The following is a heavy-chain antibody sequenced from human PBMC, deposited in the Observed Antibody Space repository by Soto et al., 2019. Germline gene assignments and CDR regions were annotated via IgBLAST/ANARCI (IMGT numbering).Heavy chain of an antibody. CDR2: ITSSGSTT. J-gene: IGHJ4*02. V-gene: IGHV3-48*02. D-gene: IGHD3-10*01. CDR1: GFTLNTYS. CDR3: ARCDGSATYCFFFAY. Sequence: GGSLRLSCEVSGFTLNTYSMNWVRQAPGKGLEWVSFITSSGSTTYYADSVKGRFTISRDNVKNSLFLQMNSLRDEDTAVYYCARCDGSATYCFFFAYWGQGTPVTVSS.